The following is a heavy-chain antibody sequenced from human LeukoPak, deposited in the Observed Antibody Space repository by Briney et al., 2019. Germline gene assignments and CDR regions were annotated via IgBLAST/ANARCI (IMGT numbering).Heavy chain of an antibody. J-gene: IGHJ5*02. CDR2: IYYSGST. D-gene: IGHD4-17*01. V-gene: IGHV4-59*01. CDR1: GGSLSSYY. Sequence: SETLSLTCTVSGGSLSSYYWSWIRQPPGKGLEWIGYIYYSGSTNYNPSLKSRVTISVDTSKNQFSLTLSSVTAADTAVYYCARGPYGDYDIDWFDPWGQGTLVTVSS. CDR3: ARGPYGDYDIDWFDP.